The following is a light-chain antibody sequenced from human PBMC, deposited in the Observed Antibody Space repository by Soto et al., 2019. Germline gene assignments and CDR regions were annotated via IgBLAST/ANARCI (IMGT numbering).Light chain of an antibody. CDR3: QQYNSYPWT. CDR2: KAS. Sequence: IQMTQSPSTLSASVGDRVTFTCRASQTISTWLAWYQQKPGEAPKLLIYKASTLEVGVPSRFSGSGSGTDFTLTINTLQPADFATYYCQQYNSYPWTFGQGTMV. CDR1: QTISTW. J-gene: IGKJ1*01. V-gene: IGKV1-5*03.